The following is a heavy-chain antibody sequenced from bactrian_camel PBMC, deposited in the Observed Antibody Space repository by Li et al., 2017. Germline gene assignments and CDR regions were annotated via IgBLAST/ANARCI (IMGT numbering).Heavy chain of an antibody. D-gene: IGHD3*01. Sequence: VQLVESGGGSVQAGGTLRLSCAYSGDTYSRGCLGWFRQAPGKEREGVAFIVSDGSTRYPDSVKGRFTISQDDAKNTVYLQMNSLNPEDTAMYYCAATLPGIWYCPRSPTDYDYWGQGTQVTIS. CDR2: IVSDGST. J-gene: IGHJ4*01. CDR3: AATLPGIWYCPRSPTDYDY. CDR1: GDTYSRGC. V-gene: IGHV3S53*01.